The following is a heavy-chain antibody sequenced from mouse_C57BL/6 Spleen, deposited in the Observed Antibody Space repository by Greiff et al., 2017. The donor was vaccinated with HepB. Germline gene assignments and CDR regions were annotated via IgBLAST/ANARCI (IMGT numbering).Heavy chain of an antibody. CDR3: ARKEYGNYNWFAY. Sequence: VQLQQSGPGLVQPSQSLSITCTVSGFSLTSYGVHWVRQSPGKGLEWLGVIWSGGSTDYNAAFISRLSISKDNSKSQVFFKMNSLQADDTAIYYCARKEYGNYNWFAYWGQGTLGTVSA. J-gene: IGHJ3*01. CDR1: GFSLTSYG. D-gene: IGHD2-1*01. V-gene: IGHV2-2*01. CDR2: IWSGGST.